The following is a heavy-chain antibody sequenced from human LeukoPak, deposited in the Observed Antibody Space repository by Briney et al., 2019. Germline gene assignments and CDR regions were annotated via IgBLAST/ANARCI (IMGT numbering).Heavy chain of an antibody. V-gene: IGHV4-39*07. CDR3: ARERWLGAFDY. CDR1: GGSISSSSYY. Sequence: PSETLSLTCTVSGGSISSSSYYWGWIRQPPGKGLEWIGSIHYSGSTNYNPSLKSRVTISVDTSKNQFSLKLSSVTAADTAVYYCARERWLGAFDYWGQGTLVTVSS. D-gene: IGHD4-17*01. CDR2: IHYSGST. J-gene: IGHJ4*02.